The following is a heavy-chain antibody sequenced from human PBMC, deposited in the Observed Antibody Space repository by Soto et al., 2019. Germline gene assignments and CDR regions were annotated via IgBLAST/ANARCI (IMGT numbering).Heavy chain of an antibody. Sequence: QVQLVQSGAEVKKPGASVKVSCKASGYTFTTYYMHWVRQAPGQGLEWMGIINPNSGGTNYAQKFQGRVTMTRDTSISTAYMELSRLRSDDTAVYYCARDYGSGYYLAFYWGQGTLVTVSS. V-gene: IGHV1-2*02. CDR2: INPNSGGT. J-gene: IGHJ4*02. D-gene: IGHD3-22*01. CDR1: GYTFTTYY. CDR3: ARDYGSGYYLAFY.